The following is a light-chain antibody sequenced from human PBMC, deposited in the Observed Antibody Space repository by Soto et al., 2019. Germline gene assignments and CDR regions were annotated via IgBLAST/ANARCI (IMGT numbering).Light chain of an antibody. CDR2: DAS. CDR3: QQRTNWPLT. J-gene: IGKJ4*01. Sequence: EMVLTQSPATLSLSPGERATLFCRASQTISNYLAWYQQKPGQAPRLLIYDASNRAAGIPARFSGSGSGTDFILTISSLEPEDLAVYYCQQRTNWPLTFGGGTKVEIK. V-gene: IGKV3-11*01. CDR1: QTISNY.